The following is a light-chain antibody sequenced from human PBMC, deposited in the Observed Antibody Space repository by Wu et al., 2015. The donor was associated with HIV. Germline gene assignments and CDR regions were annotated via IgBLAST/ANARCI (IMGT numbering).Light chain of an antibody. J-gene: IGKJ1*01. CDR2: KAS. V-gene: IGKV1-5*03. CDR1: QSISSW. Sequence: DIQMTQSPSTLSASVGDRATITCRANQSISSWLAWYQQKPGTAPKLLIYKASSLESGVPSRFSGSGSGTEFTLTISSLQPDDFATYYCQQYKSYPWTFGQGTKVEIK. CDR3: QQYKSYPWT.